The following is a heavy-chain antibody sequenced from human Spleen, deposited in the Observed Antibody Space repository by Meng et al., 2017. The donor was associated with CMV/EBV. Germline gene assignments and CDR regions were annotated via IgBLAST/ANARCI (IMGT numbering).Heavy chain of an antibody. CDR1: GASVSRSSYY. D-gene: IGHD6-13*01. V-gene: IGHV3-23*01. CDR2: INVGGGST. CDR3: AKSGQQLDRVWVDS. Sequence: ETLSLTCTVSGASVSRSSYYWGWVRQAPGEGLEWVSGINVGGGSTYYADSVKGRFTISRYNSKNTLYLQMKSLRAEDTAVYYCAKSGQQLDRVWVDSWGQGTLVTVSS. J-gene: IGHJ4*02.